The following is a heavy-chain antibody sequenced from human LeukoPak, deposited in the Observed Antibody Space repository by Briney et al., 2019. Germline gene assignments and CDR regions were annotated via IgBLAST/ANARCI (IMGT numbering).Heavy chain of an antibody. J-gene: IGHJ2*01. V-gene: IGHV3-23*01. CDR1: GFTFSSYA. D-gene: IGHD5-12*01. CDR2: ISGSGGST. CDR3: AKDGYAYWYFDL. Sequence: PGGSLRLFCAASGFTFSSYAMSWVRQAPGKGLEWVSAISGSGGSTYYADSVKGRFTISRDNSKNTLYLQMNSLRAEDTAVYYCAKDGYAYWYFDLWGRGTLVTDSS.